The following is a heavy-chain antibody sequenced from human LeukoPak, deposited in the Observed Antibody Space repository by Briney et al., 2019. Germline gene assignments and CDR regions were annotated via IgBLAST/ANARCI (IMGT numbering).Heavy chain of an antibody. CDR1: GGSFTGYY. J-gene: IGHJ4*02. D-gene: IGHD4/OR15-4a*01. CDR3: ARGEYGGGQFDY. V-gene: IGHV4-34*01. Sequence: SETLSLTCAVYGGSFTGYYWSWIRQPPGKGLEWIGEINHSGSTNYNPSLKSRVTISVDTSKSQFSLKLSSVTAADTAVYYCARGEYGGGQFDYWGQGTLVTVSS. CDR2: INHSGST.